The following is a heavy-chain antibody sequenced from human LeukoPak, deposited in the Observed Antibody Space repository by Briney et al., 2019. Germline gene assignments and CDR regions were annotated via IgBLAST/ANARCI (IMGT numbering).Heavy chain of an antibody. CDR3: ARYTDYDILTGGRGWFDP. D-gene: IGHD3-9*01. CDR1: GFTFSDYY. J-gene: IGHJ5*02. V-gene: IGHV3-11*03. Sequence: GGSLRLSCAASGFTFSDYYMSWVRQAPGKGLEWVSYISSSSSYTNYADSVKGRFTISRDNAKNSLYLQMNSLRAEDTAVYYCARYTDYDILTGGRGWFDPWGQGTLVTVSS. CDR2: ISSSSSYT.